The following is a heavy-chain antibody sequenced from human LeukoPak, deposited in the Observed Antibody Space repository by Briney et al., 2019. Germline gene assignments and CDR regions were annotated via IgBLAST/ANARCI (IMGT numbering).Heavy chain of an antibody. D-gene: IGHD3-16*01. CDR1: VYIFTDYW. CDR3: ARRAALGMRYFDS. Sequence: GESLKISCQASVYIFTDYWIGWVRQMPGKGLEWMAIIYCDGSKITYSPSFQSQVTISVDKSISTAYLQWSSLKASDTAIYFCARRAALGMRYFDSWGQGVLLTVSS. CDR2: IYCDGSKI. V-gene: IGHV5-51*01. J-gene: IGHJ4*02.